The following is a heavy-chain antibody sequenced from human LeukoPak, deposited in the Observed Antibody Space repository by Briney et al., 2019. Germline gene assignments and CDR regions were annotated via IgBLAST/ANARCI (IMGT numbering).Heavy chain of an antibody. CDR1: GGSIRNYY. CDR3: ARVYYSSSYDYWYFDL. D-gene: IGHD6-13*01. Sequence: SETLSLTCTVSGGSIRNYYWSWIRQPPGKGLEWIGYIYYSGSTNYNPPLKSRVTISVDTSKNQFSLKLSSVTAADTAVYYCARVYYSSSYDYWYFDLWGRGTLVTVSS. J-gene: IGHJ2*01. CDR2: IYYSGST. V-gene: IGHV4-59*01.